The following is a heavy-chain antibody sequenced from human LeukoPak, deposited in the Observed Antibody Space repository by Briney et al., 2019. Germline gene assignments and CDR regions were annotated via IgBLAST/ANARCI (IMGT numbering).Heavy chain of an antibody. CDR2: IYYSGST. CDR1: GGSISSSSYY. D-gene: IGHD3-16*01. V-gene: IGHV4-39*01. CDR3: ARQGVWGVLPGAINH. J-gene: IGHJ4*02. Sequence: KPSETLSLTCTVSGGSISSSSYYWGWIRQPPGKGLEWIGSIYYSGSTYYNPSLKSRATTSVDTSKNQFSLNLNSVTAADTAVYYCARQGVWGVLPGAINHWDQGTLVIVSS.